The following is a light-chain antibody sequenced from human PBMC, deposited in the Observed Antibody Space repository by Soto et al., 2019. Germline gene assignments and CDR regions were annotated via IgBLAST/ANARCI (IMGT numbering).Light chain of an antibody. CDR1: QAIDSW. CDR3: QQYDISSGT. V-gene: IGKV1-5*01. J-gene: IGKJ1*01. CDR2: DAS. Sequence: DIQMTQSPSSVSASVGDRVTITFRGSQAIDSWLAWYQQKPGEAPKLLIYDASSLESGVPSRFSGSGSGTEFTLTITRLQPDDFATYYCQQYDISSGTFGQGTKVDIK.